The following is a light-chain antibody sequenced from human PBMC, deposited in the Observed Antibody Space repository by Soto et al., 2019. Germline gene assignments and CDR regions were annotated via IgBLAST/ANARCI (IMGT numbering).Light chain of an antibody. CDR2: GAS. V-gene: IGKV3-20*01. CDR1: QSVGSSY. CDR3: QQYGSSLRLT. Sequence: EIVLTQSPGTLSLSPGERATLSCRASQSVGSSYLAWYQQKPGQAPRLLIYGASSRATGLPDRFSGSGAGTNVTLHISRLEPEDVAVYYCQQYGSSLRLTFGQGTRLQIK. J-gene: IGKJ5*01.